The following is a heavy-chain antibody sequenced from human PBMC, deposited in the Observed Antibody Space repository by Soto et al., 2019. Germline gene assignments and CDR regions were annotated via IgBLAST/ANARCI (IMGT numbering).Heavy chain of an antibody. CDR2: IWYDGSNK. CDR3: ARFGTLYSGYDQQVSYYYHGMDV. CDR1: GFTFSSYG. V-gene: IGHV3-33*01. J-gene: IGHJ6*02. D-gene: IGHD5-12*01. Sequence: GGSLRLSCAASGFTFSSYGMHWVRQAPGKGLEWVAVIWYDGSNKYYADSVKGRFTISRDNSKNTLYLLMNSLRAEDMAVYYCARFGTLYSGYDQQVSYYYHGMDVWGQGTTVTVSS.